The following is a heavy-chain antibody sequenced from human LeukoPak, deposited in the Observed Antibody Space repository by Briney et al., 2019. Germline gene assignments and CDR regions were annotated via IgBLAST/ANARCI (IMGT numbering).Heavy chain of an antibody. J-gene: IGHJ6*03. CDR3: ARVSMGTNWAHYYYYYYMDV. V-gene: IGHV4-61*10. CDR1: GGSFSGGLYY. D-gene: IGHD1/OR15-1a*01. Sequence: PSETLSLTCTVSGGSFSGGLYYWTWIRQPAGKGLEWIGRIYISGSTNYNPSLKSRVTISVDTSKNQFSLKLSSVTAADTAVYYCARVSMGTNWAHYYYYYYMDVWGKGTTVPISS. CDR2: IYISGST.